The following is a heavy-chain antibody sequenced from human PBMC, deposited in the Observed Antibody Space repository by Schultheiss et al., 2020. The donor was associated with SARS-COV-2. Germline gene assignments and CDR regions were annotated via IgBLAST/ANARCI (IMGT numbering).Heavy chain of an antibody. D-gene: IGHD4-11*01. CDR1: GFTFSSYE. CDR2: ISSSGSTI. CDR3: AGKLQSAY. J-gene: IGHJ4*02. V-gene: IGHV3-48*03. Sequence: GGSLRLSCAASGFTFSSYEMNWVRQAPGKGLEWVSYISSSGSTIYYADSVKGRFTISRDTSKNTLYLQMNSLTAEDTAMYYCAGKLQSAYWGQGTLVTVSS.